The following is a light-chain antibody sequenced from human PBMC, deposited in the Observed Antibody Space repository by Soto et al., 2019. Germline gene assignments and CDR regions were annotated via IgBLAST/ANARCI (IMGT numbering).Light chain of an antibody. CDR3: AAWDASLNGVI. CDR2: SNN. J-gene: IGLJ2*01. V-gene: IGLV1-44*01. Sequence: QSVLTQPPSASGTPGQRVTISCSGSSSNIGTYTVNWYQQVPGTAPKLLIYSNNQRLSGVPDRFSGSKSGTSASLAISGLQSEDEADYYCAAWDASLNGVIFGGGTKLTVL. CDR1: SSNIGTYT.